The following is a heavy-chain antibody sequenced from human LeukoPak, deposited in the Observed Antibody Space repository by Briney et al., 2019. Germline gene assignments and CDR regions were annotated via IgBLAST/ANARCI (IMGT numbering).Heavy chain of an antibody. J-gene: IGHJ4*02. CDR1: GYTSTGYY. CDR3: ARSFYYGSGRALFDY. Sequence: ASVKVSCKASGYTSTGYYMHWVRQAPGQGLEWMGWINPNSGGTNYAQKFQGRVTMTRDTSISTAYMELSRLRSDDTAVYYCARSFYYGSGRALFDYWGQGTLVTVSS. D-gene: IGHD3-10*01. CDR2: INPNSGGT. V-gene: IGHV1-2*02.